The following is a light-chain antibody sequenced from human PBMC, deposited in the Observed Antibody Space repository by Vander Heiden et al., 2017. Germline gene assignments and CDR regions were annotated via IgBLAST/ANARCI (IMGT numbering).Light chain of an antibody. CDR2: DAF. CDR1: QSVSSC. CDR3: QQSCNWPLT. V-gene: IGKV3-11*01. J-gene: IGKJ1*01. Sequence: IVLTQSPATLSLSPGASATFSSRPSQSVSSCLAWYQKNPGQAPRLLIYDAFNRATGIPARFSGSGSGTDFTLTISSLEPEDFAIYYCQQSCNWPLTFGQGTRVEIK.